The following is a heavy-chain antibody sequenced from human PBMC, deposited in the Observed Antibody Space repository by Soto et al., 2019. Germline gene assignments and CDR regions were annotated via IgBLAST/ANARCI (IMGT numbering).Heavy chain of an antibody. CDR1: GGSISSGDYY. CDR3: ARVISDTDMVLEYYGMDV. CDR2: IYYSGST. J-gene: IGHJ6*02. V-gene: IGHV4-30-4*01. D-gene: IGHD5-18*01. Sequence: PSETLSLTCTVSGGSISSGDYYWSWIRQPPGKGLEWIGYIYYSGSTYYNPSLKSRVTISVDTSKNQFSLKLSSVTAADTAVYYCARVISDTDMVLEYYGMDVWGQGTTVTVSS.